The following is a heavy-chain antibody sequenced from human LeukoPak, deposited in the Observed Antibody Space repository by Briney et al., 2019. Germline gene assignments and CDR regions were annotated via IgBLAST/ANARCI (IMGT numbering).Heavy chain of an antibody. Sequence: SETLSLTCAVYGGSFSGYYWSWIRQPPGKGLEWIGEINHSGSTNYNPSLKSRVTISVDTSKNQFSLKLSSVTAADTAVYYCARGHLTTVTTSWFDPWGQGTLVTVSS. V-gene: IGHV4-34*01. CDR3: ARGHLTTVTTSWFDP. J-gene: IGHJ5*02. CDR1: GGSFSGYY. D-gene: IGHD4-17*01. CDR2: INHSGST.